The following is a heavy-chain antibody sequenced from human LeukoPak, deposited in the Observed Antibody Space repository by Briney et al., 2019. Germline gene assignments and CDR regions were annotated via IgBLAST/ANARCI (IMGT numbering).Heavy chain of an antibody. CDR3: ARGYGDNSGAFDI. Sequence: PSETLSLTCTVSGGSISTYYWSWIRQPPGKGLEWIGYIYYSGRSYYNPSLKSRVTISLDRSKNQFSLRLSSVTAADTAVYFCARGYGDNSGAFDIWGQGTLVTVSS. D-gene: IGHD4-23*01. CDR1: GGSISTYY. J-gene: IGHJ3*02. V-gene: IGHV4-59*12. CDR2: IYYSGRS.